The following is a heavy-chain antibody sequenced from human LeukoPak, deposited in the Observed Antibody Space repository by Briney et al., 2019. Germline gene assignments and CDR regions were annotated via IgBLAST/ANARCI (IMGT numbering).Heavy chain of an antibody. CDR3: ARDPMDRGAP. V-gene: IGHV4-39*07. CDR2: IYYSGST. J-gene: IGHJ5*02. D-gene: IGHD2-2*03. Sequence: PSETLSLTCTVSGGSISSSSYYWGWIRQPPGKGLEWIGSIYYSGSTYYNPSLKSRVTISVDTSKNQFSLKLSSVTAADTAVYYCARDPMDRGAPWGQGTLVTVSS. CDR1: GGSISSSSYY.